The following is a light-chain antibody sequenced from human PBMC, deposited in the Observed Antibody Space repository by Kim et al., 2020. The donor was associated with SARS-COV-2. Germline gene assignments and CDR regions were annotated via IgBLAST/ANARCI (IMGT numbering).Light chain of an antibody. J-gene: IGKJ4*01. Sequence: ASVGERVTISGRASQGSSSYLAWYRQKSGKAPKLLIDAASTLQSGVPSRFSGSGSETDFTLAISSLQPVDFATYYCQQLNSYPLTFGGGTKVDIK. V-gene: IGKV1-9*01. CDR2: AAS. CDR1: QGSSSY. CDR3: QQLNSYPLT.